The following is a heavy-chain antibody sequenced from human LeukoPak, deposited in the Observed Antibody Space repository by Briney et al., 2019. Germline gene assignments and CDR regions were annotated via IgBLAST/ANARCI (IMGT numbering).Heavy chain of an antibody. V-gene: IGHV4-34*01. CDR3: ARKREMATTKRRYFDY. Sequence: PSETLSLTCAVYGGSFSGYYWSWIRQPPGKGLEWIGEINHSGSTNYNPSLKSRVTISVDTSMNQFSLKLSSVTAADTAVYYCARKREMATTKRRYFDYWGQGTLVTVSS. J-gene: IGHJ4*02. D-gene: IGHD5-24*01. CDR2: INHSGST. CDR1: GGSFSGYY.